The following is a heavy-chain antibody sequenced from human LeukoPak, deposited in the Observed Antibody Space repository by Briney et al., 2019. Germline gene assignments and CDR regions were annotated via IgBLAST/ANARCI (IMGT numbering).Heavy chain of an antibody. CDR2: ISSSSSYT. CDR1: GFTFSSYS. V-gene: IGHV3-21*01. CDR3: ARMDYYMDV. Sequence: GGSLRLSCAASGFTFSSYSMNWVRQAPGKGLEWVSSISSSSSYTYYADSVKGRFTISRDNAKNSLYLQMNSLRAEDTAVYYCARMDYYMDVWGKGTTVTVSS. J-gene: IGHJ6*03.